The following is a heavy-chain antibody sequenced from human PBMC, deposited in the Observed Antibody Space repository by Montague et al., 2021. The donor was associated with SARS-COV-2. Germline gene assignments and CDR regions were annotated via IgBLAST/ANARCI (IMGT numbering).Heavy chain of an antibody. CDR3: VRAGGFHNRPPV. V-gene: IGHV4-4*02. CDR2: IYQGACT. J-gene: IGHJ4*02. CDR1: GDSIMTTDC. D-gene: IGHD4-23*01. Sequence: SETLSLTCAVSGDSIMTTDCWSWVRQPPGKGLEWIGEIYQGACTNYNPSLKSRVTMSVDRSKNQVSLELYSVTAADTALYYCVRAGGFHNRPPVWGQGALVIVSS.